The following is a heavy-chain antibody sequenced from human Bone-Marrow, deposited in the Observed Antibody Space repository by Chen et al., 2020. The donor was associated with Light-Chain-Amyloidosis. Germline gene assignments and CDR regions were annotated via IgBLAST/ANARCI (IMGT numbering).Heavy chain of an antibody. CDR2: IYSSGSS. CDR3: VRSRYSTGPFEV. J-gene: IGHJ1*01. CDR1: GDSITSSTDY. Sequence: QVQWQLSGPGLEKPSETRSLKCSVSGDSITSSTDYWGWIRQPPGKGLEYMASIYSSGSSYYKPSLKSRVTISVDTSKNQFSLRLTPATAADTAVYYCVRSRYSTGPFEVWGQGSLVTVSS. V-gene: IGHV4-39*01. D-gene: IGHD3-16*02.